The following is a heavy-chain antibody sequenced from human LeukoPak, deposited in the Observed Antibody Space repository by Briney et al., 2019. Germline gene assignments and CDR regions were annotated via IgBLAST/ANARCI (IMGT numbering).Heavy chain of an antibody. CDR1: GFSFSRYY. J-gene: IGHJ4*02. CDR2: IPTSGISV. CDR3: VREARGYHYTYFDY. D-gene: IGHD5-18*01. Sequence: GGSLRLSCAASGFSFSRYYMSWVRQTPGKALEWISYIPTSGISVQYADSVRGRFTASRDDAKNSLHLQMDSLRAGDTAVYYCVREARGYHYTYFDYWGQGSLVTVSS. V-gene: IGHV3-11*04.